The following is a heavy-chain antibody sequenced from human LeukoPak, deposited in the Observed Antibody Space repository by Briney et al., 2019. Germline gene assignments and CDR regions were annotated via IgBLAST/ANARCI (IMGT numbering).Heavy chain of an antibody. V-gene: IGHV3-23*01. CDR2: ISGSGGST. J-gene: IGHJ6*02. CDR3: AKASGYHCYYDMDV. CDR1: GFTFSSYA. Sequence: GGSLRLSCAASGFTFSSYAMNWVRQAPGKGLEWVSGISGSGGSTYYADSVKGRFTISRDNSNNTLYLQMNSLRAEDTAVYYCAKASGYHCYYDMDVWGQGTTVTVSS. D-gene: IGHD3-22*01.